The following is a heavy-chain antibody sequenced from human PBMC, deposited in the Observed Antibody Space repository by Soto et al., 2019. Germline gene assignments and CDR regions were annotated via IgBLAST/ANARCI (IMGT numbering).Heavy chain of an antibody. V-gene: IGHV3-23*01. D-gene: IGHD3-3*01. CDR2: ISSVGGST. Sequence: EVHLLESGGGLVLPGVSLRLSCASSGFTFSSYAMSWVRQAPGKGLEWVSAISSVGGSTYYADSVKGRFIISRDNSENTLYLQVNSLRAEDTAIYYCTKDREFTYYDLWSGYYAFDSWGQGTLVTVSS. CDR1: GFTFSSYA. J-gene: IGHJ4*02. CDR3: TKDREFTYYDLWSGYYAFDS.